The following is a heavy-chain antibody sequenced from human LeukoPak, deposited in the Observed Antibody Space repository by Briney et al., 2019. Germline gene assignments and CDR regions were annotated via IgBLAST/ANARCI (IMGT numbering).Heavy chain of an antibody. D-gene: IGHD3-22*01. CDR2: IKQDGSQE. Sequence: PGGSLRLSCAASRFTLSTYWMSWVRQAPGKGLEWVAHIKQDGSQEYYVDSVKGRFTISRDSAKNTLYLQMNSLRAEDTAVYYCARYYYDSSGYFDYWGQGTLVTVSS. J-gene: IGHJ4*02. V-gene: IGHV3-7*03. CDR1: RFTLSTYW. CDR3: ARYYYDSSGYFDY.